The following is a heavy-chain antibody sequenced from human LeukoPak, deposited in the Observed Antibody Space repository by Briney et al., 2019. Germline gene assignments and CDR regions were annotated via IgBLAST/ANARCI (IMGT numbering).Heavy chain of an antibody. CDR1: GYTFTSYD. D-gene: IGHD3-9*01. CDR3: ARGDDILTGYSKCDY. J-gene: IGHJ4*02. Sequence: ASVKVSCKASGYTFTSYDVSWVRQAPGQGLEWMGWISAYNGNTNYAQKLQGRVTMTTDTSTSTAYMELRSLRSDDTAVYYCARGDDILTGYSKCDYWGQGTLVTVSS. CDR2: ISAYNGNT. V-gene: IGHV1-18*01.